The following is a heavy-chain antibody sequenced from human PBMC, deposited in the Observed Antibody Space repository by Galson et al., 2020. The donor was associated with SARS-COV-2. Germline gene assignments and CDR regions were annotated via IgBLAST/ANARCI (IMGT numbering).Heavy chain of an antibody. CDR1: GFTFKSHW. CDR3: AREVVTDAFLEWYYWLDP. J-gene: IGHJ5*02. CDR2: INGDGSST. Sequence: PGGSLRLSCSSSGFTFKSHWMHWVRRPPGKGLVWVARINGDGSSTNYADSVKGRFTITRDNVRNTVSLQMNSLRAEDTGVYYCAREVVTDAFLEWYYWLDPWGQGTLGTVSS. V-gene: IGHV3-74*01. D-gene: IGHD3-3*01.